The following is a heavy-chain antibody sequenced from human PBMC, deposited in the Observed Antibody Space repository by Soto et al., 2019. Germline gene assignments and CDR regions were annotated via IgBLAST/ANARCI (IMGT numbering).Heavy chain of an antibody. CDR2: ISYDGGNK. D-gene: IGHD3-3*01. J-gene: IGHJ5*02. CDR3: AKNGPGVGAFQGRSADYDP. CDR1: GFTFSSYG. V-gene: IGHV3-30*18. Sequence: QAQLVESGGGVVQPGRSLRLSCAASGFTFSSYGMHWVRQAPGKGLEWVAVISYDGGNKYYADSVKGRFTISRDNSKNTLYLQMNCLRVEDTDVYYCAKNGPGVGAFQGRSADYDPWGQGTLVTVSS.